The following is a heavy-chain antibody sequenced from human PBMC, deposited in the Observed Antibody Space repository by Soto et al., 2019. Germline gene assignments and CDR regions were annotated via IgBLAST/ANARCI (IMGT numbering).Heavy chain of an antibody. CDR1: GGSISSGDYY. Sequence: KASETLSLTCTVSGGSISSGDYYWSWIRRPPGKGLEWIGYIYYSGSTYYNPSLKSRVTISVDTSKNQFSLKLSSVTAADTAVYYCARAVAGYGGRWFDPWGQGTLVTVS. CDR3: ARAVAGYGGRWFDP. J-gene: IGHJ5*02. CDR2: IYYSGST. D-gene: IGHD6-19*01. V-gene: IGHV4-30-4*01.